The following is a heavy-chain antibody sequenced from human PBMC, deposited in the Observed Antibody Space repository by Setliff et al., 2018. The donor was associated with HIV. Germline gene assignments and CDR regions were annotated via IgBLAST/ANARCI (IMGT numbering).Heavy chain of an antibody. Sequence: PSETLSLTCAVYGGSFSDYYWTWIRQSPGKGLEWIGEINHRGSTNYNPSLKSRVTVSVHPSKNQFSLKLGSVTAADTAVYYCARESPSSSWCYFDFWGQGTLVTVSS. CDR1: GGSFSDYY. CDR3: ARESPSSSWCYFDF. D-gene: IGHD6-13*01. CDR2: INHRGST. V-gene: IGHV4-34*01. J-gene: IGHJ4*02.